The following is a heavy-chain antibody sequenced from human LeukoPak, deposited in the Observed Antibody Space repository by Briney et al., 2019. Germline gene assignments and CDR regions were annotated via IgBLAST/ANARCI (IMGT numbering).Heavy chain of an antibody. D-gene: IGHD6-19*01. J-gene: IGHJ4*02. Sequence: GESLKISCKASVFSFSNYWIAWVRQKPGEGLEWMGIIYPGDSDTRYSPSFQGQVTISADKSISTAYLQWSSLKASDTAMYYCARQHYSSGWYPGYFDYWGQGTLVTVSS. V-gene: IGHV5-51*01. CDR1: VFSFSNYW. CDR2: IYPGDSDT. CDR3: ARQHYSSGWYPGYFDY.